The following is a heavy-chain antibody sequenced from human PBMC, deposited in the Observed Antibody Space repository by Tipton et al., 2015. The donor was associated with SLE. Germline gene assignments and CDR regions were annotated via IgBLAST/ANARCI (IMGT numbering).Heavy chain of an antibody. CDR3: ARGETSGGIDY. J-gene: IGHJ4*02. CDR2: ISWNSGSI. V-gene: IGHV3-9*01. CDR1: GFTFDDYA. D-gene: IGHD3-10*01. Sequence: SLRLSCAASGFTFDDYAMHWVRQAPGKGLEWVSGISWNSGSIGYADSVRGRFTISRDNAKSSLYLQMNSLRAEDTALYYCARGETSGGIDYWGQGTLVTVSS.